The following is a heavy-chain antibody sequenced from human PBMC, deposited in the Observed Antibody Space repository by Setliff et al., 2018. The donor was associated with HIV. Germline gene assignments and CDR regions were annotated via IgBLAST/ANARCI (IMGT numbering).Heavy chain of an antibody. V-gene: IGHV4-31*03. CDR2: IYYSGST. D-gene: IGHD7-27*01. CDR3: ARVSQDLLGAFDI. J-gene: IGHJ3*02. CDR1: GGSINSGNPY. Sequence: SETLSLTCTVSGGSINSGNPYWTWIRRHPGKGLEWIGYIYYSGSTNYNPSLKSRLIISVDSSKNQFFLNLTSVTAADTAMYYCARVSQDLLGAFDIWGQGTLVTVSS.